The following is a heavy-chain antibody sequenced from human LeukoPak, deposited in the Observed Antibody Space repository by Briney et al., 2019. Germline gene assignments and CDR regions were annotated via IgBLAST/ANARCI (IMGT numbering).Heavy chain of an antibody. Sequence: PGGSLRLSCAASGFTFSSYSMNWVRQAPGKGLEWVSSISSSSYIYYADSVKGRFTISRDNAKNSLYLQMNSLRAEDTAVYYCARSEETYYDFWSGYCFDYWGQGTLVTVSS. CDR2: ISSSSYI. CDR1: GFTFSSYS. V-gene: IGHV3-21*01. D-gene: IGHD3-3*01. CDR3: ARSEETYYDFWSGYCFDY. J-gene: IGHJ4*02.